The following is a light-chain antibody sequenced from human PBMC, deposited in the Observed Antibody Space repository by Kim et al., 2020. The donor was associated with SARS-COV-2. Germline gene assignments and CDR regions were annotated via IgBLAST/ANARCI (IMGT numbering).Light chain of an antibody. CDR3: QQYNSYPHT. J-gene: IGKJ4*01. V-gene: IGKV1-16*01. Sequence: DIQMTQSPSSLSASVGDRVTITCRASQDIYNYLAWFQHKPGKAPKSLIYSASNLQSGVPSRFSGSGSGTDFTLTISSLQPEDFATYYCQQYNSYPHTFGGGTKLEI. CDR1: QDIYNY. CDR2: SAS.